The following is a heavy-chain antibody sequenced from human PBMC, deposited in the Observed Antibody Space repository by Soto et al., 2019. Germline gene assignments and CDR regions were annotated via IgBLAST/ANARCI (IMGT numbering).Heavy chain of an antibody. CDR1: GFTFSSYA. D-gene: IGHD2-15*01. CDR3: AKYIETCNSTSSEDLVVVEATHYFGY. CDR2: ISGSGGST. V-gene: IGHV3-23*01. Sequence: PGRCLRLSCAASGFTFSSYAMSWVRQAPGKGLEWVSAISGSGGSTYYADSVKGRFTISRDNSKNTLYLQMKSLRAEDTAVYYCAKYIETCNSTSSEDLVVVEATHYFGYWGHGTTVATSS. J-gene: IGHJ4*01.